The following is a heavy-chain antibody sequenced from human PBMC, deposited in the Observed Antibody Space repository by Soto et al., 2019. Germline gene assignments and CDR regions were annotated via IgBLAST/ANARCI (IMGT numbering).Heavy chain of an antibody. J-gene: IGHJ6*02. CDR1: GGSIRSYD. V-gene: IGHV4-59*01. D-gene: IGHD6-13*01. CDR3: ARVGGYSSSWYGSEDYYYYGMDV. Sequence: SETLSLTCTVSGGSIRSYDWSWIRQPSGKGLEWIGYIYYSGSTNYNPSLKSRVTISVDTSKNQFSLKLSSVTAADTAVYYCARVGGYSSSWYGSEDYYYYGMDVWGQGTTVTVSS. CDR2: IYYSGST.